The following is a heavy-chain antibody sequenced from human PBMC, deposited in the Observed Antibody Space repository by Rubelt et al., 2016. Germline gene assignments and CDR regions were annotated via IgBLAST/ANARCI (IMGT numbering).Heavy chain of an antibody. CDR2: IKRKTDGGTT. V-gene: IGHV3-15*01. CDR3: TRDRMGFDP. CDR1: GFTFSNAW. Sequence: VQLVESGGGLVKPGGSLRLSCAASGFTFSNAWMSWVRKAPGKGLEWVGRIKRKTDGGTTDYAAPVKGRLTISRDDSKNTLYLQMNSLKTEDTAVYYCTRDRMGFDPWGQGTLVTVSS. J-gene: IGHJ5*02.